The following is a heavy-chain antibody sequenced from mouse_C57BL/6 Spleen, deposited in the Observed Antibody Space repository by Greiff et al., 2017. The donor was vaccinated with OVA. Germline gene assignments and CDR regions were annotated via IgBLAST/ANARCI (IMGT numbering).Heavy chain of an antibody. CDR1: GYAFSSSW. V-gene: IGHV1-82*01. D-gene: IGHD2-3*01. J-gene: IGHJ3*01. CDR3: ARSESFDGYFAY. CDR2: IYPGDGDT. Sequence: QVQLQQPGAELVKPGASVKLSCEASGYAFSSSWMNWVKQRPGKGLEWIGRIYPGDGDTNYNGKFKGKATLTADKSSSTAYMQLSSLTSEDSAVYFCARSESFDGYFAYWGQGTLVTVSA.